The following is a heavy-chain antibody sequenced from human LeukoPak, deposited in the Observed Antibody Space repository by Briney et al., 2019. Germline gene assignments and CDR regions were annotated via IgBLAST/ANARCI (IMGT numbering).Heavy chain of an antibody. CDR1: GFTFSSYA. V-gene: IGHV3-23*01. CDR2: ISGSGGST. J-gene: IGHJ4*02. D-gene: IGHD2-2*01. Sequence: GGSLRLSCAASGFTFSSYAMSWVRQAPWKGLEWVSAISGSGGSTYYADSVKGRFTISRDNSKNTLYLQMNSLRAEDTAVYYCARDSGYCSSTGCYVHYFDYWGQGTLVTVSS. CDR3: ARDSGYCSSTGCYVHYFDY.